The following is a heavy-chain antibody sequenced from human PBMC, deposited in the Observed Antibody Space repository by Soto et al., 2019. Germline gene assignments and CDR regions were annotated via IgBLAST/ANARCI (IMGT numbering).Heavy chain of an antibody. J-gene: IGHJ4*02. V-gene: IGHV4-39*01. CDR2: IYYSGST. CDR3: ARRNSEEVFDY. Sequence: QLQLQESGPGLVKPSETLSLTCTVSGGSISSSSYYWGWIRQPPGKGLEWIGSIYYSGSTYYNPSLKSRVTISVDTSKNQFSLKLSSVTAADTAVYYCARRNSEEVFDYWGQGTLVTVSS. CDR1: GGSISSSSYY. D-gene: IGHD1-26*01.